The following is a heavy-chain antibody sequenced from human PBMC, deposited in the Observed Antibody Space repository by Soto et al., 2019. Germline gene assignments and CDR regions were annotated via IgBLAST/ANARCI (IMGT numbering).Heavy chain of an antibody. D-gene: IGHD6-19*01. J-gene: IGHJ4*02. CDR2: IYYNGVT. Sequence: SEILSLTCTVSGGPINGYYWTWIRQSPEKGLEWIGYIYYNGVTNYNPSLRSRVTISVATSKNQFSLKLISVTAADTAVYHCARTRPPAGGWFGFDSWGQGTPVTVSS. CDR3: ARTRPPAGGWFGFDS. V-gene: IGHV4-59*01. CDR1: GGPINGYY.